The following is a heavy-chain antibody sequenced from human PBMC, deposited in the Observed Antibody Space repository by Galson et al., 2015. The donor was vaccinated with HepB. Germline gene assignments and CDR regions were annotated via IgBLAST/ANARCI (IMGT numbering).Heavy chain of an antibody. J-gene: IGHJ4*02. D-gene: IGHD1-14*01. Sequence: SLRLSCAASGFTFTTYGMHWVRQAPGKGLEWVAVIRYDGSNKYYADSVQGRFTISRDNSKNTLYLQMNSLRAEDTAVYYCARDSGITGADDYWGQGTLVTVSS. CDR1: GFTFTTYG. CDR3: ARDSGITGADDY. CDR2: IRYDGSNK. V-gene: IGHV3-33*01.